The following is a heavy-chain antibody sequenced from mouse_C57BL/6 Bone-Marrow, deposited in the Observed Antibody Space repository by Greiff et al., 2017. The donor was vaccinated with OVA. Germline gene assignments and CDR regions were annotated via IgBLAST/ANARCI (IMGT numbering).Heavy chain of an antibody. CDR3: AITQAHFDY. CDR1: GYTFTSYW. J-gene: IGHJ2*01. D-gene: IGHD3-1*01. V-gene: IGHV1-74*01. Sequence: QVQLQQPGAELVKPGASVKVSCKASGYTFTSYWMHWVKQRPGQGLEWIGRIYPSDSDTNYNQQFKGKATLTADKSSSTAYMQLSSLTSEDTAVYYCAITQAHFDYWGQGTTLTVSS. CDR2: IYPSDSDT.